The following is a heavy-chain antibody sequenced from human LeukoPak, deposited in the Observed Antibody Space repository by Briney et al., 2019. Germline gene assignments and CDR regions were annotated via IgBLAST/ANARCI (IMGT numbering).Heavy chain of an antibody. D-gene: IGHD4-17*01. CDR3: AKGTYGDYVFHYYYYYMDV. J-gene: IGHJ6*03. Sequence: GGTLRLSCAASGFTFSSYGMSWVRQAPGKGLEWVSAISGSGGSTYYADSVKGRFTISRDNSKNTLYLQMNSLRAEDTAVYYCAKGTYGDYVFHYYYYYMDVWGKGTTVTVSS. V-gene: IGHV3-23*01. CDR2: ISGSGGST. CDR1: GFTFSSYG.